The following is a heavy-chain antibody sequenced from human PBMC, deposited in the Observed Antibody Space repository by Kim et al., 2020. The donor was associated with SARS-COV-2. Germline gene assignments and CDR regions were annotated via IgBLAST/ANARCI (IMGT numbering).Heavy chain of an antibody. Sequence: YAASVKGRFTISRDDSKSIAYLQMNSLKTEDTAVYYCTRDPRRNYDKPSWGQGTLVTVSS. V-gene: IGHV3-49*02. D-gene: IGHD3-3*01. J-gene: IGHJ5*02. CDR3: TRDPRRNYDKPS.